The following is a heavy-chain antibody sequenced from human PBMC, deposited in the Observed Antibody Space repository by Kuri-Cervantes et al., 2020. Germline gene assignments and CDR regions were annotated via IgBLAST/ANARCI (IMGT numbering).Heavy chain of an antibody. V-gene: IGHV3-30*18. CDR1: GFTFSSYG. J-gene: IGHJ3*02. Sequence: GGSLRLSCAASGFTFSSYGMHWVRQAPGKWLEWVAVISYDGSNEYYADSVKGRFTISRDNSKNTLNLQMNSLRSEDTAVYYCAKVPAAFTCGGDCYWIQDIAFDIWGQGTKVTVSS. CDR2: ISYDGSNE. CDR3: AKVPAAFTCGGDCYWIQDIAFDI. D-gene: IGHD2-21*02.